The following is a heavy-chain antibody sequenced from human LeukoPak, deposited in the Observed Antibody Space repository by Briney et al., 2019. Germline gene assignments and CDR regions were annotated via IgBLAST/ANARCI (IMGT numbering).Heavy chain of an antibody. D-gene: IGHD3-16*02. CDR1: GGSFSGYY. Sequence: SETLSLTCAIYGGSFSGYYWSWIRQPPGKGLEWIGEINHSGSTNYNPSLKSRVTISVDTSKNQFSLKLSSVTAADTAVYYRARVRGYDYVWGSYRSNWFDPWGQGTLVTVSS. V-gene: IGHV4-34*01. CDR3: ARVRGYDYVWGSYRSNWFDP. CDR2: INHSGST. J-gene: IGHJ5*02.